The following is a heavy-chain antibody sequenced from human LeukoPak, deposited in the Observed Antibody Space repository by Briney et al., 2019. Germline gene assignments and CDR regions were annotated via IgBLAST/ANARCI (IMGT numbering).Heavy chain of an antibody. CDR3: AKDRDLFMVRGAPDV. CDR1: GFTFSNYA. V-gene: IGHV3-23*01. Sequence: PGGSLRLSCAASGFTFSNYAMTWVRQAPGKGLEWVSTISGTGGSTYYADSVKGRFTISRDNSKNTLYLQMNSLRAEDTAVYYCAKDRDLFMVRGAPDVWGQGTTVTVSS. D-gene: IGHD3-10*01. J-gene: IGHJ6*02. CDR2: ISGTGGST.